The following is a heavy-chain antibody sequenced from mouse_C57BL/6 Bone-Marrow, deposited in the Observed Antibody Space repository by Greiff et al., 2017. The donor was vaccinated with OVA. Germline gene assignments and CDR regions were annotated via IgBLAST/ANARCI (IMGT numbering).Heavy chain of an antibody. V-gene: IGHV1-81*01. CDR1: GYTFTSYG. J-gene: IGHJ3*01. CDR3: ARKGSPYYSNYPFAY. Sequence: QVQLQQSGAELARPGASVKLSCKASGYTFTSYGISWVKQRTGQGLEWIGEIYPRSGNTYYNEKFKGKATLTANKSSSTAYMELRSLTSEDSAVYFCARKGSPYYSNYPFAYWGQGTLVTVSA. D-gene: IGHD2-5*01. CDR2: IYPRSGNT.